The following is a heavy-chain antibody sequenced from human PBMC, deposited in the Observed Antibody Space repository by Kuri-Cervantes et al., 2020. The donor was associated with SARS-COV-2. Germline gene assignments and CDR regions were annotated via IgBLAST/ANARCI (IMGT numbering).Heavy chain of an antibody. D-gene: IGHD1-26*01. Sequence: ASVKVSCKASDFIFTSYGISWVRQAPGQGLEWMGWISAYNLKTIYAQKVQDRVTMTVDTNTDTAFMEVRSLRSDDTAVYYCARDRWDAILDYWGQGTLVTVSS. J-gene: IGHJ4*02. CDR2: ISAYNLKT. V-gene: IGHV1-18*04. CDR1: DFIFTSYG. CDR3: ARDRWDAILDY.